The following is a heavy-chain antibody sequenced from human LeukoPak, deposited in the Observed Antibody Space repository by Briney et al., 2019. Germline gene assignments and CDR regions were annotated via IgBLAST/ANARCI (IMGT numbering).Heavy chain of an antibody. D-gene: IGHD2-2*02. CDR3: ARSGYCGSTSCYRWWSQNWFDP. CDR2: INHSGST. Sequence: SETLSLTCAVYGGSFSGYYWSWIRQPPGKGLEWIGEINHSGSTNYNPSLKSRVTISVDTSKNQFSLKLSSVTAADTAVYYCARSGYCGSTSCYRWWSQNWFDPWGQGTLVTVSS. CDR1: GGSFSGYY. J-gene: IGHJ5*02. V-gene: IGHV4-34*01.